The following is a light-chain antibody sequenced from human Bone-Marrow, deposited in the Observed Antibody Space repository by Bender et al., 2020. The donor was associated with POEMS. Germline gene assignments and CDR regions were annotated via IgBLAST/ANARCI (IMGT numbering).Light chain of an antibody. CDR1: SSDIGSYDL. Sequence: QSALTQPASVSGSPGQSIIIPCTGSSSDIGSYDLVSWYQQYPGKAPKLMIYEVNKRPSRVSNRFSGSKSGNTASLTISGLQAEDEANYYCCSYAGSSTTVFGGGTKLTVL. CDR3: CSYAGSSTTV. CDR2: EVN. V-gene: IGLV2-23*02. J-gene: IGLJ3*02.